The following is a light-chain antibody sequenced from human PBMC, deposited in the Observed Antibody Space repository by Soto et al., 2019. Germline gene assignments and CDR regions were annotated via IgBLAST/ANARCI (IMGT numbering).Light chain of an antibody. CDR2: AAS. Sequence: DIQMTQSPSSLSAYVGDRVTITCRASQSISSYLNWYQQKPGKAPKLLIYAASSLQSGVPSRFSGSGSGTDFTLTISSLQPEDFATYYCQQIYSTPRTFGQGTKVDIK. J-gene: IGKJ1*01. V-gene: IGKV1-39*01. CDR3: QQIYSTPRT. CDR1: QSISSY.